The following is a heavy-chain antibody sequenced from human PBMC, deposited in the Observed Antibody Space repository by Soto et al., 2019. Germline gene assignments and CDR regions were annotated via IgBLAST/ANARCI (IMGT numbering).Heavy chain of an antibody. Sequence: GSLRLSCAASGFTFSSYGMHWVRQAPGKGLEWVAVISYDGSNKYYADSVKGRFTISRDNSKNTLYLQMNSLRAEDTAVYYCAKLYDFWSGYYPDYYYYGMDVWGQGTTVTVSS. J-gene: IGHJ6*02. CDR3: AKLYDFWSGYYPDYYYYGMDV. CDR2: ISYDGSNK. V-gene: IGHV3-30*18. D-gene: IGHD3-3*01. CDR1: GFTFSSYG.